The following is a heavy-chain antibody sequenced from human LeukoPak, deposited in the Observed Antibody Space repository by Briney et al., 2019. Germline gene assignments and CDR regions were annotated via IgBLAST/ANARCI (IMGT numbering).Heavy chain of an antibody. V-gene: IGHV3-21*01. Sequence: PGGSLRLSCAASGFTFSSYSMSWVRQAPGKGLEWVSSISSSSSYIYYADSVKGRFTISRDNAKNSLYLQMNSLRAEDTAVYYCARAFVGATNWFDPWGQGTLVTVSP. CDR2: ISSSSSYI. J-gene: IGHJ5*02. CDR3: ARAFVGATNWFDP. CDR1: GFTFSSYS. D-gene: IGHD1-26*01.